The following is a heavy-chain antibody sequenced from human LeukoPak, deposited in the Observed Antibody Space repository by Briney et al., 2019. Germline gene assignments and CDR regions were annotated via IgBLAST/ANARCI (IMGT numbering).Heavy chain of an antibody. J-gene: IGHJ4*02. CDR2: INHSGST. CDR3: ARARADFWSSDY. Sequence: ETLSLTCAVYGGSFSGYYWSWIRQPPGKGLEWIGEINHSGSTNYNPSLKSRVTISVDTSKNQFPLKLSSVTAADTAVYYCARARADFWSSDYWGQGTLVTVSS. V-gene: IGHV4-34*01. CDR1: GGSFSGYY. D-gene: IGHD3-3*01.